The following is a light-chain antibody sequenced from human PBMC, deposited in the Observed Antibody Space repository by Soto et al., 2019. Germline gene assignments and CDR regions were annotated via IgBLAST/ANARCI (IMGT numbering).Light chain of an antibody. V-gene: IGKV3-20*01. CDR2: GVS. CDR1: QRLSASD. Sequence: EIVMTQSPATLSVSAGETATLSCRASQRLSASDIAWYQQKPGQAPKFLIYGVSSRATGIPDRLSGSGSGTDFTLTISRLEPEDFAVYYCQQYGSSPITFGQGTRLEIK. J-gene: IGKJ5*01. CDR3: QQYGSSPIT.